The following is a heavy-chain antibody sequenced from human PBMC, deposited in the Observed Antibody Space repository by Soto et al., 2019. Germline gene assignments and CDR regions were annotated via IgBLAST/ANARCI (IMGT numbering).Heavy chain of an antibody. CDR3: ARGHGPFDP. Sequence: CGPTLVNPTRPLTLTCTFSGFSLSTSGMRVSWIRQPPGKALEWLARIDCDDDKFYSTSLKTRLTISKDTSKNQVVLTMTNMDPVDTATYYCARGHGPFDPWGQGTLVTVSS. CDR1: GFSLSTSGMR. V-gene: IGHV2-70*04. J-gene: IGHJ5*02. CDR2: IDCDDDK.